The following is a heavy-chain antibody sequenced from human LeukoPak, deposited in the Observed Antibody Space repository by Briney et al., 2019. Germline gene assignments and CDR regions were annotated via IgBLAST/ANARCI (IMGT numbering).Heavy chain of an antibody. V-gene: IGHV1-2*02. CDR2: INPSSGST. CDR3: ARDPWFGEGGWFDP. Sequence: ASVKVSCKASGYIFIGYYMHWVRQAPGQGLEWMGWINPSSGSTNYAQKFQGRVTMTRDTSISTAYMELNRLRSDDTAVYYCARDPWFGEGGWFDPWGQGTLVTVSS. D-gene: IGHD3-10*01. J-gene: IGHJ5*02. CDR1: GYIFIGYY.